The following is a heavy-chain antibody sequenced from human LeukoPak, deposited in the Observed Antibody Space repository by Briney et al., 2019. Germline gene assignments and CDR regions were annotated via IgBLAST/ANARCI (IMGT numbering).Heavy chain of an antibody. D-gene: IGHD4-17*01. CDR3: ATYYGEYEPFDY. V-gene: IGHV3-30*04. J-gene: IGHJ4*02. CDR1: GVTISNYA. CDR2: ISFDGTNK. Sequence: GGSLRLSCAASGVTISNYAMHWVRRPPGRGLEWVVVISFDGTNKYYGDSVEGRFSVSRDNSKNTVYLQMNSLRPDDTAMYYCATYYGEYEPFDYWGQGTLVTVSS.